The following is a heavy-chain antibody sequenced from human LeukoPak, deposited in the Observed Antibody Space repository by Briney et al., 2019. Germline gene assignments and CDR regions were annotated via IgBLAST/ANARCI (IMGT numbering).Heavy chain of an antibody. CDR3: AKSYSYGLPTYYFDY. D-gene: IGHD5-18*01. CDR1: GFTFSSYS. CDR2: ISGSGGST. V-gene: IGHV3-23*01. J-gene: IGHJ4*02. Sequence: GGPLRLSCAASGFTFSSYSMNWVRQAPGKGLEWVSAISGSGGSTYYADSVKGRFTISRDNSKNTLYLQMNSLRAEDTAVYYCAKSYSYGLPTYYFDYWGQGTLVTVSS.